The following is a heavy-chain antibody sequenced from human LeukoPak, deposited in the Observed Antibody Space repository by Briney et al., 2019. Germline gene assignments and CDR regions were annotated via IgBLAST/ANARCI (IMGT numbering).Heavy chain of an antibody. D-gene: IGHD5-18*01. J-gene: IGHJ4*02. Sequence: GRSLRLSCAASGFTFSNYWMHWVRRVPGKGLVWVSRIKSDGTYTTYADSVKGRFTISRDNAKNTLYLQMNSLRAEDTAVYYCARDSSYGYDYWGQGTLVTVSS. V-gene: IGHV3-74*01. CDR2: IKSDGTYT. CDR3: ARDSSYGYDY. CDR1: GFTFSNYW.